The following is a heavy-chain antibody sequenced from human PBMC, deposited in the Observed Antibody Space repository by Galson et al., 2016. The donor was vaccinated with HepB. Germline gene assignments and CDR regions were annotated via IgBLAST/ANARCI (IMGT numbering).Heavy chain of an antibody. V-gene: IGHV2-70*01. D-gene: IGHD6-13*01. CDR3: SRIQVSSSWYYFDD. CDR2: IDWDDDK. J-gene: IGHJ4*02. Sequence: PALVKPTQTLTLTCTFSGFSLSTSGMCVSWIRQPPGKALEWHALIDWDDDKYYSTSLRTRLTISKDTSKNQVVLTMTNKDPVDTATYYCSRIQVSSSWYYFDDWGQGTLVTVSS. CDR1: GFSLSTSGMC.